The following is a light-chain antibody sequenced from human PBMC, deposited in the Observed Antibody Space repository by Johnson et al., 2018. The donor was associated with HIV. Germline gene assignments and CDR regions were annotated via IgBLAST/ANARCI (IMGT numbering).Light chain of an antibody. Sequence: QSVLTQPPSVSAAPGQKVTVSCSGSSSNIGSNDVSWYQQFPGAAPKLLIYDNNKRPSGIPDRFSGSKSGTSATLGITGLQTGDEADYYCGTWDSSLSAAVFGTGTKVTVL. CDR2: DNN. CDR3: GTWDSSLSAAV. J-gene: IGLJ1*01. V-gene: IGLV1-51*01. CDR1: SSNIGSND.